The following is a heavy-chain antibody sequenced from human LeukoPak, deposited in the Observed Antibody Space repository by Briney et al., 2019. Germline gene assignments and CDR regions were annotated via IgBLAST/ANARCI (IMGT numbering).Heavy chain of an antibody. CDR3: AREYYGSGSPRNMDV. CDR1: GFTFSSYS. V-gene: IGHV3-21*01. D-gene: IGHD3-10*01. CDR2: ISSSSSYM. Sequence: GGSLRLSCAASGFTFSSYSMNWVRQAPGKGLEWVSSISSSSSYMYYADSVKGRFTISRDNAKNSLYLQMNSLRAEDTAVYYCAREYYGSGSPRNMDVWGKGTTVTISS. J-gene: IGHJ6*03.